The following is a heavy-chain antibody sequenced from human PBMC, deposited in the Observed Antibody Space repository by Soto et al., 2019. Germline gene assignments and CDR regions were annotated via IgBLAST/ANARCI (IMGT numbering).Heavy chain of an antibody. D-gene: IGHD3-10*01. CDR1: GGTFSSYA. J-gene: IGHJ4*02. CDR2: IIPIFGTA. Sequence: GASVKVSCKASGGTFSSYATSWVRQAPGQGLEWMGGIIPIFGTANYAQKFQGRVTITADKSTSTAYMELSSLRSEDTAVYYCARAPPGCYGSYFDYWGQGTLVTVSS. CDR3: ARAPPGCYGSYFDY. V-gene: IGHV1-69*06.